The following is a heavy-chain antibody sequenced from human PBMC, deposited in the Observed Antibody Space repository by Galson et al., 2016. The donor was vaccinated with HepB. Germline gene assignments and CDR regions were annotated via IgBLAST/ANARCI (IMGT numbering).Heavy chain of an antibody. CDR2: TYYRSKWYN. CDR3: AGEGASGYALDY. J-gene: IGHJ4*02. Sequence: CAISGDSVSSNSAAWNWIRQSPSRGLEWLGRTYYRSKWYNDYAESMKSRITINPDTSKNQFSLQLHSVTPDDTAFYYCAGEGASGYALDYWGQGTLVTVSS. D-gene: IGHD6-25*01. V-gene: IGHV6-1*01. CDR1: GDSVSSNSAA.